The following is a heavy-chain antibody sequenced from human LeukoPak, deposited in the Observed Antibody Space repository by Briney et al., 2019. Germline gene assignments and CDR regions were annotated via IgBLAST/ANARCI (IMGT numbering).Heavy chain of an antibody. D-gene: IGHD6-13*01. Sequence: ASVKVSCKASGYTFTGYYMHWVRQAPGQGLEWMGRINPNSGGTNYAQKFQGRVTMTRDTSISTAYMELSRLRSDDTAVYYCARSPAAGKSSSGNFDYWGQGTLVTVSS. CDR3: ARSPAAGKSSSGNFDY. J-gene: IGHJ4*02. V-gene: IGHV1-2*06. CDR2: INPNSGGT. CDR1: GYTFTGYY.